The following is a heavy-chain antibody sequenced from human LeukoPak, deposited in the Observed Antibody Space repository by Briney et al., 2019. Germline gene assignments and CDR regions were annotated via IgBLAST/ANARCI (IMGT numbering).Heavy chain of an antibody. Sequence: PSETLSLTCTVSGGSISSYYWSWLRQPPGKGLEWIGSIYYSGSTYYNPSLKSRVTISVDTSKNQFSLKLSSVTAADTAVYYCARKVVFDLWGRGTLVTVSS. CDR1: GGSISSYY. CDR3: ARKVVFDL. V-gene: IGHV4-39*01. J-gene: IGHJ2*01. D-gene: IGHD2-15*01. CDR2: IYYSGST.